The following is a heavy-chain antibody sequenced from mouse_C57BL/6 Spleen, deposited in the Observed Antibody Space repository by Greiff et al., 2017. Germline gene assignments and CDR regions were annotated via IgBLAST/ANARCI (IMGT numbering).Heavy chain of an antibody. J-gene: IGHJ4*01. D-gene: IGHD1-1*01. V-gene: IGHV2-6-1*01. CDR3: ARHETYYYGSSYAMDY. CDR1: GFSLTSYG. Sequence: QVQLKESGPGLVAPSQSLSITCTVSGFSLTSYGVHWVRQPPGKGLEWLVVIWSDGSTTYNSALKSRLSISKDNSKSQVFLKMNSLQTDDTAMYYCARHETYYYGSSYAMDYWGQGTSVTVSS. CDR2: IWSDGST.